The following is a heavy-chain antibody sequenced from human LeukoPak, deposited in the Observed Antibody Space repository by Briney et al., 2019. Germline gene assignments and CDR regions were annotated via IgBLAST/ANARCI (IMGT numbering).Heavy chain of an antibody. J-gene: IGHJ4*02. D-gene: IGHD1-7*01. V-gene: IGHV4-34*01. CDR2: INHSGST. Sequence: NPSETLSLTCAVYGGSFSGYYCSWIRQPPGKGLEWIGEINHSGSTNYNPSLKSRVTISVDTSKNQFSLKLSSVTAADTAVYYCAREGPLRYNWNYGRYYFDYWGQGTLVTVSS. CDR3: AREGPLRYNWNYGRYYFDY. CDR1: GGSFSGYY.